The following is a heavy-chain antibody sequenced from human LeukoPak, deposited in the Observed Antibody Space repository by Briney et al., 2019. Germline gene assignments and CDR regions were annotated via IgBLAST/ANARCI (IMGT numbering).Heavy chain of an antibody. V-gene: IGHV3-30-3*01. D-gene: IGHD1-26*01. CDR2: ISYDGSNK. Sequence: GGSLRLSCAASGCTFSSYARHWVRQAPGKGLEWVAVISYDGSNKYYADSVKGRFTISRDNSKNTLSLQMNSLRAEDTAVYYCARVGSYSFDYWGQGTLVTVSS. J-gene: IGHJ4*02. CDR1: GCTFSSYA. CDR3: ARVGSYSFDY.